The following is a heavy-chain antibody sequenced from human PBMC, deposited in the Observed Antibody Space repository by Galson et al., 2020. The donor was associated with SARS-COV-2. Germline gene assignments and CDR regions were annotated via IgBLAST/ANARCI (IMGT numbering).Heavy chain of an antibody. CDR3: ARDGEITGTSDAFDI. D-gene: IGHD1-20*01. V-gene: IGHV3-33*01. J-gene: IGHJ3*02. CDR2: IWYDGSNK. Sequence: TGGSLRLSCAASGFTFSSYGMHWVRQAPGKGLEWVAVIWYDGSNKYYADSVKGRFTISRDNSKNTLYLQMTSLRAEDTAVYYCARDGEITGTSDAFDIWGQGTMVTVSS. CDR1: GFTFSSYG.